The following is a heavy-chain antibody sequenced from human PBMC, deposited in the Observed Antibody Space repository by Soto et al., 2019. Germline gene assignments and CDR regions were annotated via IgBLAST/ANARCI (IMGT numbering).Heavy chain of an antibody. CDR1: GFTFSSYA. Sequence: QVQLVESGGGVVQPGRSLRLSCAASGFTFSSYAMHWVRQAPGKGLEWVAVISYDGSNKYYADSVKGRFTISRDNSKNTLYLQMNSLRAEDTAVYYCARDDGYSSGWFPDYWGQGTLVTVSS. CDR2: ISYDGSNK. D-gene: IGHD6-19*01. J-gene: IGHJ4*02. CDR3: ARDDGYSSGWFPDY. V-gene: IGHV3-30-3*01.